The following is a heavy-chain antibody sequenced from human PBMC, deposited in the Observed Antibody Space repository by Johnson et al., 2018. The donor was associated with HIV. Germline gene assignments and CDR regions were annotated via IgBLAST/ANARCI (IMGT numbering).Heavy chain of an antibody. CDR2: IQYDESNK. D-gene: IGHD3-16*01. CDR1: GFTFSSYV. Sequence: QVQLVESGGGLVQPGGSLRLSCAASGFTFSSYVMTWVRQAPDKGLEWVAFIQYDESNKYYADSVKGRFTISRDNSKNTLYLQMNSLRVDDTAVYYCAKTGGGAFDIWGKGQWSPSLQ. J-gene: IGHJ3*02. CDR3: AKTGGGAFDI. V-gene: IGHV3-30*02.